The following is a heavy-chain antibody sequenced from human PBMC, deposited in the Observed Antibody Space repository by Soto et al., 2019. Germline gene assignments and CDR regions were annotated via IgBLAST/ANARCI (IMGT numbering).Heavy chain of an antibody. V-gene: IGHV4-34*01. Sequence: PSETLSLTCAVYGGSFSGYYWSWIRQPPGKGLEWIGEINHSGSTNYNPSLKSRVTISVYTSKNQISLKLSSVTAADTAVYYCASVNWGPFDYWGQGTLVTVSS. J-gene: IGHJ4*02. CDR1: GGSFSGYY. CDR3: ASVNWGPFDY. D-gene: IGHD7-27*01. CDR2: INHSGST.